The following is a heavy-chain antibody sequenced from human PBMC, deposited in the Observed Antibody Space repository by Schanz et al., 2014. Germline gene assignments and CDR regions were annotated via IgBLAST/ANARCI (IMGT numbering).Heavy chain of an antibody. Sequence: VELVESGGGLVKPGGSLRLSCAPSGFTFRDYYMAWVRQAPGKGLEWVSSISSSSSYISYADSVKGRFTISRDNAKNSLYLQMNSLRAEDTAVYYCARPSDSSWYMDVWGKGTTVTVSS. CDR2: ISSSSSYI. V-gene: IGHV3-21*01. CDR1: GFTFRDYY. J-gene: IGHJ6*03. CDR3: ARPSDSSWYMDV. D-gene: IGHD2-21*02.